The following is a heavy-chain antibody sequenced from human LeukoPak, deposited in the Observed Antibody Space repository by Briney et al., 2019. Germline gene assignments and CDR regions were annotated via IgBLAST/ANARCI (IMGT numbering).Heavy chain of an antibody. Sequence: GGSLRLSCAASGFTFSSYAMHWVRQAPGKGLEWVAVISYDGSNKYYADSVKGRFTISRDNSKNTLYLQMNRLRAEDTAVYYCARERRLSTNWFDPWGQGTLVTVFS. CDR1: GFTFSSYA. J-gene: IGHJ5*02. D-gene: IGHD3-16*02. CDR3: ARERRLSTNWFDP. V-gene: IGHV3-30-3*01. CDR2: ISYDGSNK.